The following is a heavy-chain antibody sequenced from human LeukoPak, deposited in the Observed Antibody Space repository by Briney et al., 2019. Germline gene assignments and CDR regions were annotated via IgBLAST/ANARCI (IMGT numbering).Heavy chain of an antibody. CDR1: GFTFSSYN. D-gene: IGHD6-6*01. V-gene: IGHV3-48*01. CDR2: ISSSGSTI. Sequence: GGSLRLSCAASGFTFSSYNMNWVRQAPGKGLEWVSDISSSGSTIYFADSVKGRFTISRDNAKNSLYLQMNSLRAEDTAVYYCARESSSDAFDIWGQGTMVTVSS. J-gene: IGHJ3*02. CDR3: ARESSSDAFDI.